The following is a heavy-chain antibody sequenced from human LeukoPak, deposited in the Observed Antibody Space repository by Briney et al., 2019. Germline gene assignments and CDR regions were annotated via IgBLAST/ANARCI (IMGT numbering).Heavy chain of an antibody. V-gene: IGHV4-59*01. CDR2: IYYSGST. CDR3: AAGGARWLQFDY. CDR1: GDSIKTYY. J-gene: IGHJ4*02. Sequence: SETVSLTCTVCGDSIKTYYWRWLRQPPGKGRGWIGYIYYSGSTNYNPSLKSRVTISVDTSKNQFSLKLSSVTAADTAVYYCAAGGARWLQFDYWGQGTLVTVSS. D-gene: IGHD5-24*01.